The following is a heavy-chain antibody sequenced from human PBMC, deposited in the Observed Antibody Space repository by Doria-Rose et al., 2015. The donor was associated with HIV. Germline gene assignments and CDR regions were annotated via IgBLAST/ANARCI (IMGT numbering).Heavy chain of an antibody. CDR1: GFSFESYA. CDR3: AKAPTIGPKYYFYMDV. D-gene: IGHD2-2*01. J-gene: IGHJ6*03. Sequence: VQLVQSGGGLVQPGRSLRLSCVGSGFSFESYAMHWVRLAPGKGLEWVAGISWDSGAQGNADSVESRFTISRDNAKKSVYLEMRSLRPEDTAFYYCAKAPTIGPKYYFYMDVWGKGTSVTVSS. CDR2: ISWDSGAQ. V-gene: IGHV3-9*01.